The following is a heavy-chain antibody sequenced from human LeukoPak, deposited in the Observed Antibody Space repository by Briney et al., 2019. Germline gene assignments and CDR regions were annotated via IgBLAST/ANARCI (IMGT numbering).Heavy chain of an antibody. CDR2: ISGSGGST. J-gene: IGHJ4*02. CDR3: AKDDAWLQYGN. Sequence: GGSLRLSCAASGFTFSSYGMSWVRQAPGKGLEWVSAISGSGGSTYYADSVKGRFTISRDNSKNTLYLQMNSLRAEDTAVYYCAKDDAWLQYGNWGRGTLVTVSS. CDR1: GFTFSSYG. D-gene: IGHD5-24*01. V-gene: IGHV3-23*01.